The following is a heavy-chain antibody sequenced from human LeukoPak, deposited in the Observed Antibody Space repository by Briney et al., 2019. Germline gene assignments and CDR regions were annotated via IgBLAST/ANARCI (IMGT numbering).Heavy chain of an antibody. V-gene: IGHV3-9*01. D-gene: IGHD3-3*01. CDR1: GFTFDVYA. CDR3: AKDQATFGIYDYGMDV. CDR2: ISWNSGST. Sequence: GGSLRLSCAASGFTFDVYAMYWVRQSPGKGLEWVSGISWNSGSTGYADSVRGRFTISRDNAKKSLYLQMNSLRDEDTALYYCAKDQATFGIYDYGMDVWGQGTKVTVSS. J-gene: IGHJ6*02.